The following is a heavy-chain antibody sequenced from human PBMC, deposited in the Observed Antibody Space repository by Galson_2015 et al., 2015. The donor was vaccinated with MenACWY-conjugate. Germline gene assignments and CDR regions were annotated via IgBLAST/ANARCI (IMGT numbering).Heavy chain of an antibody. Sequence: SLRLSCAASGFTFSSYRMNWVRQAPGKGLEWVSFISSSGSNIHYADSVKGRFTISRENAKKSLYLQMNSLRVEDTAVYYCARDGPAVAGTGTGLYYYFYYGMDVWGQGTTVTVSS. J-gene: IGHJ6*02. CDR1: GFTFSSYR. CDR3: ARDGPAVAGTGTGLYYYFYYGMDV. D-gene: IGHD6-19*01. CDR2: ISSSGSNI. V-gene: IGHV3-21*01.